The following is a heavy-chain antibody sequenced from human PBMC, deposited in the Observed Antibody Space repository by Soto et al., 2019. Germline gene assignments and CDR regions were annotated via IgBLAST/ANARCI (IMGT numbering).Heavy chain of an antibody. V-gene: IGHV1-18*01. D-gene: IGHD3-3*01. Sequence: QVQLVQSGAEVKKPGASVKVSCKASGYTFTSYGISWVRQAPGPGLEWMGWINTYTGNTDYALKVQGRVTMTTDTSTSTAYMELRSLRSDDTAVYYCERRLPTISGVVLMSGEWVDPWGQGTLVTVSS. J-gene: IGHJ5*02. CDR2: INTYTGNT. CDR3: ERRLPTISGVVLMSGEWVDP. CDR1: GYTFTSYG.